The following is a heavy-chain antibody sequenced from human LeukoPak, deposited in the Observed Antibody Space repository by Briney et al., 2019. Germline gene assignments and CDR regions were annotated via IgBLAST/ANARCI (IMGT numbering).Heavy chain of an antibody. D-gene: IGHD3-10*01. CDR2: INPNSGGT. V-gene: IGHV1-2*02. Sequence: GASVKVSCKASGYTFTGYYMHWVRQAPGQGLEWMGWINPNSGGTNYAQKFQGRVTMTRDTSISTAYMELSRLRSDDTAVYYCARDLGSGSLEFDYWGQGTLVTVSS. J-gene: IGHJ4*02. CDR3: ARDLGSGSLEFDY. CDR1: GYTFTGYY.